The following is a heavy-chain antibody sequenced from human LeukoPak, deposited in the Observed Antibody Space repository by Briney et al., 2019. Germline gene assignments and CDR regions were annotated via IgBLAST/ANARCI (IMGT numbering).Heavy chain of an antibody. J-gene: IGHJ6*03. V-gene: IGHV3-30*02. CDR3: AKDSQLDVGSDYYYYFYMDV. Sequence: GESLRLSCAAPGFSFSTFGMYWVRQVPGKGLEWVAFIRYDGNDKYYGDSAKDRFTISRDNSKNTLYLQMNSLTTDDTGVYYCAKDSQLDVGSDYYYYFYMDVWGRGTTVTVSS. CDR1: GFSFSTFG. CDR2: IRYDGNDK. D-gene: IGHD1-1*01.